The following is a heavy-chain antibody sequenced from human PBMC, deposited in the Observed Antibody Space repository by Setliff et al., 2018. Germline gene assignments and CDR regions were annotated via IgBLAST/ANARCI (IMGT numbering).Heavy chain of an antibody. D-gene: IGHD2-15*01. CDR2: IKPNGREK. CDR3: VRDRWKVVVNRGDDAFDL. J-gene: IGHJ3*01. CDR1: GFTFSPYW. V-gene: IGHV3-7*01. Sequence: PGGSLRLSCAASGFTFSPYWMTWVRQISGISGKRLEWVANIKPNGREKNYVYSVEGRFTISRDNAKNSLDLQMDSLRAEDTAVYYCVRDRWKVVVNRGDDAFDLWGQGTMVTVSS.